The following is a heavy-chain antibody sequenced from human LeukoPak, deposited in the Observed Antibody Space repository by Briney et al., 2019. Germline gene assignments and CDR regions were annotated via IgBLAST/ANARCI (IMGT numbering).Heavy chain of an antibody. D-gene: IGHD2-15*01. V-gene: IGHV1-2*07. Sequence: ASVKVSCKASGYRFSDYYMHWVRQAPGQGLEWMGWVNSNSGGTHYAHKFEGRVSMTRDTSISTAYMELSRLKSDDTALYYCARGYCSGGSCYHFDSWGQGTLVTVSS. CDR1: GYRFSDYY. J-gene: IGHJ4*02. CDR2: VNSNSGGT. CDR3: ARGYCSGGSCYHFDS.